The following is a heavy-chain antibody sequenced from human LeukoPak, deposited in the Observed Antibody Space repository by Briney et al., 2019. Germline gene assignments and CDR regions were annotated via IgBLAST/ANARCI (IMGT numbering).Heavy chain of an antibody. V-gene: IGHV3-30-3*01. Sequence: PGRSLRLSCAASGFTFSSYAMHWVRQAPGKGLEWVAVISYDGSNKYYADSVKGRFTISRDNSKNTLYLQMNSLRAEDTAVYYCARKHDKYYYMDVWGKGTTVTVSS. CDR3: ARKHDKYYYMDV. CDR2: ISYDGSNK. J-gene: IGHJ6*03. CDR1: GFTFSSYA.